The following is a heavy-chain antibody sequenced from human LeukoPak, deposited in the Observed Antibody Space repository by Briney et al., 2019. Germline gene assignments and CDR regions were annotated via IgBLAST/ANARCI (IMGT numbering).Heavy chain of an antibody. CDR3: ARGEAAAQQYNWFDP. CDR1: GYIFSDYY. Sequence: GASVKVSCKASGYIFSDYYIHWVRQAPGQGLEWMGRINPNSGGTNYAQKFQGRVTMTRDTSISTAYMELTRLRSDDTAVYYCARGEAAAQQYNWFDPWGQGTLVTVSS. J-gene: IGHJ5*02. CDR2: INPNSGGT. D-gene: IGHD6-13*01. V-gene: IGHV1-2*06.